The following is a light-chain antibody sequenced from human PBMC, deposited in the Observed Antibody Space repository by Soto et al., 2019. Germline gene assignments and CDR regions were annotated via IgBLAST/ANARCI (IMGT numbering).Light chain of an antibody. Sequence: EIVLTQSPATLSLSPGERATLSCRASQSVSSYLAWYQQRPGQAPRVLIYDASNRATGIPARFSGSGSGTDFTLTISSLEPEDFAVYYCQQRSYWPLTFGGGTKVEIK. J-gene: IGKJ4*01. CDR3: QQRSYWPLT. CDR1: QSVSSY. CDR2: DAS. V-gene: IGKV3-11*01.